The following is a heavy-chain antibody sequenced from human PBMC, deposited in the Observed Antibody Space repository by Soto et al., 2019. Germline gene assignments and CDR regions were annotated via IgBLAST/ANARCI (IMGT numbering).Heavy chain of an antibody. CDR1: GYSFTSYY. D-gene: IGHD5-18*01. Sequence: QVQLVQSGAEVKKPGASVKVSCKASGYSFTSYYMHWVRQAPGQGLEWMGIINPSGGSTSYAQKFQGRVTMARDTSTSTVYMELSSLRSEDTAVYYCAIGFSGYSYGYYFDYWGQGTLVTVSS. V-gene: IGHV1-46*01. J-gene: IGHJ4*02. CDR3: AIGFSGYSYGYYFDY. CDR2: INPSGGST.